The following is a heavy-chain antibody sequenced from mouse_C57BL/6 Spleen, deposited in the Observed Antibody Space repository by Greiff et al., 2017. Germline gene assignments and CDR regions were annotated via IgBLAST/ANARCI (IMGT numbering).Heavy chain of an antibody. J-gene: IGHJ1*03. CDR1: GYTFTSYW. CDR3: ARRGYGYFDV. Sequence: QVQLQQPGAELVMPGASVKLSCKASGYTFTSYWMHWVKQRPGQGLEWIGEIDPSDSYTNYNQKFKGKSTLTVDKSSSTAYMQRSSLTSEDSAVYYCARRGYGYFDVWGTETTVTISS. V-gene: IGHV1-69*01. CDR2: IDPSDSYT.